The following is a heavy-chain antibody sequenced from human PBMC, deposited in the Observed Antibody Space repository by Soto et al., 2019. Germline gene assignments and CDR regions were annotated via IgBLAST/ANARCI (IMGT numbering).Heavy chain of an antibody. CDR1: GFTFGDYA. CDR2: IRSKAYGGTT. J-gene: IGHJ3*02. Sequence: GSLRLSCTASGFTFGDYAMSWFRQAPGKGLEWVGFIRSKAYGGTTEYAASVKGRFTISRDDSKSIAYLQMNSLKTEDTAVYYCTRDGMAVAGLDAFDIWGQGTMVTVSS. V-gene: IGHV3-49*03. D-gene: IGHD6-19*01. CDR3: TRDGMAVAGLDAFDI.